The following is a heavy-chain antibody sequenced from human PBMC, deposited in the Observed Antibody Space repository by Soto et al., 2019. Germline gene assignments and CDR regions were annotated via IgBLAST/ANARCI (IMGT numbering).Heavy chain of an antibody. V-gene: IGHV4-31*03. CDR3: ASSGWSEDFYYYYGMDV. D-gene: IGHD6-19*01. CDR1: GGSISSCDCY. Sequence: TLSLTCSVSGGSISSCDCYWSWIRQHPGMGLEWIGYVYYSGSTYNNPSLKSRVTISVDKSKNQSPLHITSVTAADTAVYYCASSGWSEDFYYYYGMDVWGQGTTVTVSS. J-gene: IGHJ6*02. CDR2: VYYSGST.